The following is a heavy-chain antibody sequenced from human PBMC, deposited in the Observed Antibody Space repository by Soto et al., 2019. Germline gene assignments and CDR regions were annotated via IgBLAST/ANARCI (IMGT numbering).Heavy chain of an antibody. CDR2: MNPNSGNT. J-gene: IGHJ4*02. CDR1: GYTFNSYD. V-gene: IGHV1-8*01. CDR3: AITHLRFGEHHY. D-gene: IGHD3-10*01. Sequence: QVQLVQSGAEVKKPGASVKVSCKASGYTFNSYDINWVRQATGQGLEWMGWMNPNSGNTGYAQKFHGRVTMTRNTSISTAYMELSSLRSEDTAVYYCAITHLRFGEHHYWGQGTLVTVSS.